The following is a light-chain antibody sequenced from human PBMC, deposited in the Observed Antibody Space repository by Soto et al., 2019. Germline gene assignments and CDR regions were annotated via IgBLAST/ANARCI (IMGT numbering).Light chain of an antibody. V-gene: IGLV2-11*01. J-gene: IGLJ1*01. Sequence: QSALAQPRSVSGSPGQLLTISCTGTSSDVDDYRYVSWYQQYPGKAPKLVIYDGTKRPSGVPDRFSGSNSDNTASLTISGLQAEDEADYYCCSYVTTPEIFGTGTKLTVL. CDR1: SSDVDDYRY. CDR3: CSYVTTPEI. CDR2: DGT.